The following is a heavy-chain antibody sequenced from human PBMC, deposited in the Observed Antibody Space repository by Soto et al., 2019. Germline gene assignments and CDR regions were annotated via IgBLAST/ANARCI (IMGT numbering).Heavy chain of an antibody. CDR1: GFTFSNAW. V-gene: IGHV3-15*07. CDR2: IKSKTDGGTT. D-gene: IGHD1-26*01. J-gene: IGHJ5*02. CDR3: TTDVQETKWELREAP. Sequence: GGSLRLSCAASGFTFSNAWMNWVRQAPGKGLEWVGRIKSKTDGGTTDYAAPVKGRFTISRDDSKNTLYLQMNSLKTEDTAVYYCTTDVQETKWELREAPWGQGTLVTVSS.